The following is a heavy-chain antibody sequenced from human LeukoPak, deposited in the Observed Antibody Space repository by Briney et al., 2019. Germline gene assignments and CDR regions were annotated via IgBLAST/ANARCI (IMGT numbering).Heavy chain of an antibody. D-gene: IGHD6-13*01. CDR3: APAIAAAAPDFDP. CDR1: GFTFSSYW. Sequence: GGSLRLSCAASGFTFSSYWMHWVRQAPGKGLGWVSRINSDGSSTSYADSVKGRFTISRDNAKNTLYLQMNSLRAEDTAVYYCAPAIAAAAPDFDPWGQGTLVTVSS. V-gene: IGHV3-74*01. CDR2: INSDGSST. J-gene: IGHJ5*02.